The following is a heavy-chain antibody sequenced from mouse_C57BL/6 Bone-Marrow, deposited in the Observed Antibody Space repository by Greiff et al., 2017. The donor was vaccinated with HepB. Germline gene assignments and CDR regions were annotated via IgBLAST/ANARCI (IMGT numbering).Heavy chain of an antibody. V-gene: IGHV1-54*01. D-gene: IGHD2-3*01. Sequence: VQLQQSGAELVRPGTSVKVSCKASGYAFTNYLIEWVKQRPGQGLEWIGVINPGSGGTNYNEKFKGKATLTADKSSSTAYMQLSSLTSEDSAVYFCARSWLLRIAYWGQGTLVTVSA. CDR3: ARSWLLRIAY. CDR2: INPGSGGT. J-gene: IGHJ3*01. CDR1: GYAFTNYL.